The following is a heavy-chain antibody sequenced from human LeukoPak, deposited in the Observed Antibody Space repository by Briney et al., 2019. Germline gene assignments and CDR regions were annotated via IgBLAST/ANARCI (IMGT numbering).Heavy chain of an antibody. D-gene: IGHD2-15*01. J-gene: IGHJ3*02. Sequence: GGSLRLSCAASGFTFSSYSMNWVRQAPGKGLEWVSYISSSSSTIYYADSVKGRFTISRDNAKNSLYLQMNSLRAEDTAVYYCARDLGIFFDAFDIWGQGTMVTVSS. CDR2: ISSSSSTI. CDR1: GFTFSSYS. CDR3: ARDLGIFFDAFDI. V-gene: IGHV3-48*01.